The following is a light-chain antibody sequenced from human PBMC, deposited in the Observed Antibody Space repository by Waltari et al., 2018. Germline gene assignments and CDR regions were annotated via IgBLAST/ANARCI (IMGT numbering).Light chain of an antibody. CDR2: RDT. CDR1: DLASKN. J-gene: IGLJ2*01. CDR3: QVWDNSSVV. Sequence: SYELTQPVSVSVALGRTAKLACGRNDLASKNVHWYQQKPGQAPVLVIYRDTNRPSGIPERFSGSNSGNTAALTISRAQDGDEADYYCQVWDNSSVVFGGGTKLTVL. V-gene: IGLV3-9*01.